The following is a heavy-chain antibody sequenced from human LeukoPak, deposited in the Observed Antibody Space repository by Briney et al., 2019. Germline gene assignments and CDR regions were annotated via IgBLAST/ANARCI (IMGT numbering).Heavy chain of an antibody. V-gene: IGHV4-34*01. CDR2: INHSGST. CDR3: ASNSHYYDSSGFNY. D-gene: IGHD3-22*01. J-gene: IGHJ4*02. Sequence: SETLSLTCVVYGGSFNTYYWSWIRQPPGKGLEWIGEINHSGSTNYNPSLKSRVTISVDTSKNQFSLKLTSVTAADTAAYYCASNSHYYDSSGFNYWGQGTLVTVSS. CDR1: GGSFNTYY.